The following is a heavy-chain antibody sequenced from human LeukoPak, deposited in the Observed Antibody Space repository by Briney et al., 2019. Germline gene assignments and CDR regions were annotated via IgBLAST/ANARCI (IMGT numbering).Heavy chain of an antibody. V-gene: IGHV4-34*01. CDR2: INHSGST. D-gene: IGHD1-1*01. Sequence: SETLSLTCAVYGGSFSGYYWSWIRQPPGKGLEWIGEINHSGSTNYNPSLNSRVTISVDTSKNQFSLNLRSVTAADTAVYYCARREKTTRAVDYWGQGTPVTVSS. CDR3: ARREKTTRAVDY. CDR1: GGSFSGYY. J-gene: IGHJ4*02.